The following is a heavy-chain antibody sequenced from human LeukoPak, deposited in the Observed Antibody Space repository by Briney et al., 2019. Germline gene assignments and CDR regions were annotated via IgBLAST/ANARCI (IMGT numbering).Heavy chain of an antibody. Sequence: GGSLRLSCSASGFTFSSYGMHWVRQAPGKGLEYVSAISSNGGSTYYADSVKGRFTISRDNSKNTLYLQMSSLRAEDTAVYYCVKDTDCSGGSCYATYYYGMDVWGQGTTVTVSS. CDR1: GFTFSSYG. J-gene: IGHJ6*02. D-gene: IGHD2-15*01. V-gene: IGHV3-64D*06. CDR2: ISSNGGST. CDR3: VKDTDCSGGSCYATYYYGMDV.